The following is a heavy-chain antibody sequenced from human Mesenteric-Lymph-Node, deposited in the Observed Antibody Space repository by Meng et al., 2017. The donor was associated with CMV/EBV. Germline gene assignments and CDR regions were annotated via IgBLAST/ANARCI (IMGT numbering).Heavy chain of an antibody. V-gene: IGHV1-18*01. CDR1: GYNFSDFG. D-gene: IGHD2-15*01. CDR2: SSVYTGNT. CDR3: ARDVGEVGYCSGGSCYDYNYGMDV. Sequence: ASVKVSCKASGYNFSDFGISWVRQAPGQGLEWMGWSSVYTGNTDYAQNFQGRVTMSTDTSTTTAYMELRSLRSDDTAVYYCARDVGEVGYCSGGSCYDYNYGMDVWGQGTTVTVSS. J-gene: IGHJ6*02.